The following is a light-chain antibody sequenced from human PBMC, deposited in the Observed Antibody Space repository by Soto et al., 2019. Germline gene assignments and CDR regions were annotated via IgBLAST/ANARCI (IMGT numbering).Light chain of an antibody. CDR3: AAWDDSLNVV. V-gene: IGLV1-44*01. Sequence: QAVVTQPPSASGTPGQRVTISCSGSSSNIGSNTVNWYHQLPGTAPKLLIYSNNQRPSGVPDRFSGTKSGTSASLAISGLQSEDEADYYCAAWDDSLNVVFGGGTQLTVL. J-gene: IGLJ2*01. CDR1: SSNIGSNT. CDR2: SNN.